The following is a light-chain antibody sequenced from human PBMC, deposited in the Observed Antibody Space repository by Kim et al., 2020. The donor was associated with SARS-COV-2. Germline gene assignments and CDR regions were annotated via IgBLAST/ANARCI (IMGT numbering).Light chain of an antibody. J-gene: IGLJ3*02. Sequence: GVSNRFSGSRSGDTASLTISGLQAEDEADYYCSSYTSNNDWVFGGGTQLTVL. V-gene: IGLV2-14*01. CDR3: SSYTSNNDWV.